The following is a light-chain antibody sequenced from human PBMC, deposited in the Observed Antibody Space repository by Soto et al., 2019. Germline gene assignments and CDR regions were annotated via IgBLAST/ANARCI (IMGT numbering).Light chain of an antibody. Sequence: EIVMTQSPATLSESQGERATLSCRASQSVGSKLAWFQQTPGQAPRLLIYGASTRATGIPARFSGSGSGSEFTLTISSLQSEDFAVYYCQQYNDWPRTFGQGTKVEIK. CDR2: GAS. V-gene: IGKV3-15*01. CDR3: QQYNDWPRT. J-gene: IGKJ1*01. CDR1: QSVGSK.